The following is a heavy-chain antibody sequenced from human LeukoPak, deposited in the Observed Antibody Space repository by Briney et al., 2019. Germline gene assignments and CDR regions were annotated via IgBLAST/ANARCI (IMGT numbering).Heavy chain of an antibody. Sequence: GGSLRLSCAASGFTFSSSDMHWVRQVTGKGLEWVSSITTAGDTYSPGSVRGRFTISRENAKNSFYLQMNSLRAEDTAVYYCAVGVSFDYWGRGTLVTVSS. J-gene: IGHJ4*02. V-gene: IGHV3-13*01. D-gene: IGHD3-16*01. CDR3: AVGVSFDY. CDR1: GFTFSSSD. CDR2: ITTAGDT.